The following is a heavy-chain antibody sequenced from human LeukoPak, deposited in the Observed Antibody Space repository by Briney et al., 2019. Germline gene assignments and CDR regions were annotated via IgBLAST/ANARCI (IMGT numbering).Heavy chain of an antibody. J-gene: IGHJ3*02. CDR1: GGTFSSYA. CDR2: IIPIFGTA. CDR3: ASGYRYAFDI. D-gene: IGHD5-18*01. V-gene: IGHV1-69*05. Sequence: ASVKVSCKASGGTFSSYAISWVRQAPGQGLEWMGGIIPIFGTANYAQKFQGRVTITTDESTSTAYMELSSLRSDDTAVYYCASGYRYAFDIWGQGTMVTVSS.